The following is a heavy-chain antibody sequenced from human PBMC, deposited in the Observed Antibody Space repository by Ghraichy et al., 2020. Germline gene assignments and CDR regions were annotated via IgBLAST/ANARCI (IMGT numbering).Heavy chain of an antibody. D-gene: IGHD6-13*01. V-gene: IGHV6-1*01. Sequence: SQTLSLTCAISGDSVSNDNVAWNWIRQSPSRGLEWLGRTYFRSQWNYDYALSVKGRLTIEPDTSKNQFSLQLKSVTPEDTALYYCARDSADSWSLWYFDVWGRGNLVTVSS. CDR1: GDSVSNDNVA. CDR2: TYFRSQWNY. CDR3: ARDSADSWSLWYFDV. J-gene: IGHJ2*01.